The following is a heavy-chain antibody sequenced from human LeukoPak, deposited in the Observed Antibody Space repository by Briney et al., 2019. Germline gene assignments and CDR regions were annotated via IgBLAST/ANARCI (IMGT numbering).Heavy chain of an antibody. V-gene: IGHV4-30-4*08. Sequence: PSQTLSLTSTVSGGSISSGDYYWSWIRQPPGKGLEWIGYIYYSGSTYYNPSLKSRVTISVDTSKNQFSLKLSSVTAADTAVYYCARSRAAGQEHDAFDIWGQGTMVTVSS. J-gene: IGHJ3*02. CDR2: IYYSGST. CDR3: ARSRAAGQEHDAFDI. D-gene: IGHD6-13*01. CDR1: GGSISSGDYY.